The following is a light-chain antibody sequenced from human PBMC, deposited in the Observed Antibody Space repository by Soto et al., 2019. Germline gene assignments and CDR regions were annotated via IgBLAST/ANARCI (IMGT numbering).Light chain of an antibody. V-gene: IGKV3-20*01. CDR2: GAS. CDR3: QQCGSSSST. Sequence: EIVLTQSPGTLSLSPGERATLSCRASQSVSSSYLAWYQQEPGQAPRLLIYGASNRATGIPDRFSGSGSGTDFTLTISRLEPEDFAVYYCQQCGSSSSTIGPGTKVDIK. J-gene: IGKJ3*01. CDR1: QSVSSSY.